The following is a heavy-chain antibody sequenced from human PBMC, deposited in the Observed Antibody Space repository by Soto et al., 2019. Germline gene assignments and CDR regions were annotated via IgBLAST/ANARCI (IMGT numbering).Heavy chain of an antibody. CDR2: INAGNGNT. CDR3: ARVHRLIPYYYYMDV. CDR1: GYTFTSYA. V-gene: IGHV1-3*01. Sequence: GASVKVSCKASGYTFTSYAMHWVRQAPGQRLERMGWINAGNGNTKYSQKFQGRVTITRDTSASTAYMELSSLRSEDTAVYYCARVHRLIPYYYYMDVWGKGTTVTVSS. J-gene: IGHJ6*03. D-gene: IGHD3-16*01.